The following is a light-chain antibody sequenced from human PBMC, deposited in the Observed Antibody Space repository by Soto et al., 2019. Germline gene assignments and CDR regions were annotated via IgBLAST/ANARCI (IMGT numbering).Light chain of an antibody. CDR2: DVT. J-gene: IGLJ3*02. CDR3: SSYAGSYILGV. V-gene: IGLV2-11*01. CDR1: SSDGGGYDF. Sequence: QSALAQPRSVSGSPGQSVTLSCTGTSSDGGGYDFVSWYQQYPGKAPKLIIFDVTERTSGVPDRFSGSKSGNSASLTISGLQAEDEADYYCSSYAGSYILGVFGGGTKLTVL.